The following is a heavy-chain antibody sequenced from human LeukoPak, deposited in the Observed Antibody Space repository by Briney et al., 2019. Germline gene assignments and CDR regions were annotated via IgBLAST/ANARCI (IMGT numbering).Heavy chain of an antibody. J-gene: IGHJ4*02. Sequence: GGSLRLSCAASRFTFSSYAMHWVRQAPGRGLEWVSIISYDGSNKYYADSVKGRCTISRDNSKNTLYLQMNSLRAQDTAVYYCARGPHLELYYFDYWGQGTLVTVSS. CDR3: ARGPHLELYYFDY. CDR1: RFTFSSYA. V-gene: IGHV3-30*04. D-gene: IGHD1-7*01. CDR2: ISYDGSNK.